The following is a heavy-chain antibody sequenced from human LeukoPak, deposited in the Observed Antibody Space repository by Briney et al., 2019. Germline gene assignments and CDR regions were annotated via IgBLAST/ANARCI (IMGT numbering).Heavy chain of an antibody. J-gene: IGHJ5*02. CDR1: GGSISSYY. CDR3: ARGPPGGQFDP. CDR2: IYYSGST. Sequence: PSETLSLTCTVSGGSISSYYWTWIRQPPGKGLEWIGYIYYSGSTNYNPSLKSRVTISVDTSNNQFSLKLSSVTAADTAVYYCARGPPGGQFDPWGQGTPVTVSS. D-gene: IGHD3-10*01. V-gene: IGHV4-59*01.